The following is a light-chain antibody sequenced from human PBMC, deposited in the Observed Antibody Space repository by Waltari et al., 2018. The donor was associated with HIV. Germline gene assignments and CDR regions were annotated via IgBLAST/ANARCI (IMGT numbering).Light chain of an antibody. J-gene: IGKJ2*01. V-gene: IGKV6D-21*02. CDR2: YAP. CDR1: ESIGTS. Sequence: EIVLTQSPDFQSVTPKEKVTITCRASESIGTSIHWYQQKPDQSTKLLIKYAPQSISGVPSRYSGSGSGTDFTLTINSLEAEDAAAYFCHQSSRLPYTFGQGTKLEI. CDR3: HQSSRLPYT.